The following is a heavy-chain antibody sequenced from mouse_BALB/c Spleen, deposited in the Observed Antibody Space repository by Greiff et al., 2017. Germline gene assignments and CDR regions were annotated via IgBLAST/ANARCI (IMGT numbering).Heavy chain of an antibody. CDR1: GYSFTSYY. CDR3: ARREYGNYLDY. Sequence: VQLQQSGPELVKPGASVKISCKASGYSFTSYYIHWVKQRPGQGLEWIGWIFPGSGNTKYNEKFKGKATLTADTSSSTAYMQLSSLTSEDSAVYFCARREYGNYLDYWGQGTTLTVSS. V-gene: IGHV1-66*01. CDR2: IFPGSGNT. D-gene: IGHD2-10*02. J-gene: IGHJ2*01.